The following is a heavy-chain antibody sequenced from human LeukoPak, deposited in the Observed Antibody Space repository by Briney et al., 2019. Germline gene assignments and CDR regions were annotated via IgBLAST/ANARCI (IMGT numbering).Heavy chain of an antibody. J-gene: IGHJ4*02. CDR1: GFTFSSHT. V-gene: IGHV3-30*04. CDR3: ARDGRYYFDY. Sequence: GGSLRLSCAASGFTFSSHTMHWVRQAPGKGLEWVAVISYDGSKKFYADSVKGRFTISRDNSQNTLFLQMNSLRPEDTAVYFCARDGRYYFDYWGQGTLVTVSS. CDR2: ISYDGSKK.